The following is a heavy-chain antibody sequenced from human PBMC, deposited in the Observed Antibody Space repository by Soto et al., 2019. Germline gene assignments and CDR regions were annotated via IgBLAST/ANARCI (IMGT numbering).Heavy chain of an antibody. CDR3: ARSPQSLFYYRSGPNWFGP. V-gene: IGHV1-3*01. CDR2: INAGNGNT. Sequence: QVQLVQSGAEVKKPGASVKVSCKASGYTFTNYAMPWVRQAPGQRLEWMGWINAGNGNTKYSQKFPGRGTITRDTSASTAYRELSSLRSEGTAVYYCARSPQSLFYYRSGPNWFGPWGKGTRVTVSS. CDR1: GYTFTNYA. D-gene: IGHD3-10*01. J-gene: IGHJ5*02.